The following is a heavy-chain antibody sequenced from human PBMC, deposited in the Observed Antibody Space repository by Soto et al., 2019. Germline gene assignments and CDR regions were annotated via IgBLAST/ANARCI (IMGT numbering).Heavy chain of an antibody. CDR1: GGSFSCYY. V-gene: IGHV4-34*01. CDR2: INHSGST. D-gene: IGHD2-15*01. CDR3: ARGLHFDY. J-gene: IGHJ4*02. Sequence: SETLSLTCAVYGGSFSCYYWSWIRQPPGKGLEWIGEINHSGSTNYNPSLKSRVTISVDTSKNQFSLKLSSVTAADTAVYYCARGLHFDYWGQGTLVTVSS.